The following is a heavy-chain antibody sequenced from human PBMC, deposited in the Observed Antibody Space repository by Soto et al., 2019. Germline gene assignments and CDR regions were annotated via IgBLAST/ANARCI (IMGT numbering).Heavy chain of an antibody. J-gene: IGHJ5*02. CDR1: GFTFSNYG. V-gene: IGHV3-30*03. CDR2: ISYGGSNK. CDR3: ARDLQPKAPRSFPDWFDP. Sequence: PGGSLRLSCAASGFTFSNYGMHWVRQAPGEGLDWVAVISYGGSNKYYADSVKGRFTISRDNSKNTLYLQMNSLRSEDTAVYYCARDLQPKAPRSFPDWFDPWGQGTLVTVSS. D-gene: IGHD6-6*01.